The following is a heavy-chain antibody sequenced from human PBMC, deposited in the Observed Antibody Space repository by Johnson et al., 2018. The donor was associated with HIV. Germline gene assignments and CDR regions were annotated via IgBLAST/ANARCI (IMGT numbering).Heavy chain of an antibody. V-gene: IGHV3-23*04. D-gene: IGHD5-24*01. CDR3: ARAPAWLRGFDI. CDR1: GFTFSSYA. J-gene: IGHJ3*02. Sequence: VQLVESGGGVVQPGRSLRLSCAASGFTFSSYAMSWVRQAPGTGLAWVSAISGSGGSTSYADSVKGRFSISRDNSKNTLYLQMNRLTVEDTALYYCARAPAWLRGFDIWGQGTMVTVSS. CDR2: ISGSGGST.